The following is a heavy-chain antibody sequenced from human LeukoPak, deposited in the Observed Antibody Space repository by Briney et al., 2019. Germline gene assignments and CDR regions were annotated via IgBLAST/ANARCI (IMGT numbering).Heavy chain of an antibody. Sequence: GGSLRLSCAASGFSLSNYAMHWVRQTPGKGLEWVAVIWYDGSNEYYSEFVKGRFAISRDTSRNTLYLQMNNVRAEDTAVYFCARDPGLRLDSWGQETLVTVS. CDR1: GFSLSNYA. CDR2: IWYDGSNE. V-gene: IGHV3-33*01. D-gene: IGHD3-3*01. J-gene: IGHJ4*02. CDR3: ARDPGLRLDS.